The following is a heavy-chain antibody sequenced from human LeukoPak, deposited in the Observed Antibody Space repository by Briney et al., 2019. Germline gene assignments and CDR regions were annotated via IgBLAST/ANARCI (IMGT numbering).Heavy chain of an antibody. CDR2: INPSGGST. V-gene: IGHV1-46*01. CDR3: ARDPHGMYYFDY. D-gene: IGHD5-24*01. Sequence: GASVKVSCKASGYTFTSYYMHWVRQAPGQGLEWMGIINPSGGSTSYAQKFQGRVTMTRDTSTSTVYMELSSPRSEDTAVYYCARDPHGMYYFDYWGQGTLVTVSS. CDR1: GYTFTSYY. J-gene: IGHJ4*02.